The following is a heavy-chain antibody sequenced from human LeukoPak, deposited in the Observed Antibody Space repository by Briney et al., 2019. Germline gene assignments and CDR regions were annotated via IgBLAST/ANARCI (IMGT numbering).Heavy chain of an antibody. CDR2: ISYDGINI. D-gene: IGHD5-18*01. V-gene: IGHV3-30*18. CDR1: AAAGFSFRSYG. J-gene: IGHJ4*02. Sequence: GGSLRLSCVASAAAGFSFRSYGMHWVRQAPGKGLDWVAVISYDGINIHYADSVKGRFTISRDNSKNTLYLQMNSLRAEDTAVYYCAKDAQLWLLSWYFDYWGQGTLVTVSS. CDR3: AKDAQLWLLSWYFDY.